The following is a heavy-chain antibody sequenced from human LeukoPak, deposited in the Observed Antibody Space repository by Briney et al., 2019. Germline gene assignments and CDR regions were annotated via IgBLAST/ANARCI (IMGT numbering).Heavy chain of an antibody. Sequence: SETLSLTCTVSGGSISSGDYSWSWIRQPPGKGLEWIGYIYYSGGTYYNPSLKSRVTISVDTSKNQFSLKLSSVTAADTAVYYCARDHIVVVPAAEYYYYYGMDVWGQGTTVTVSS. D-gene: IGHD2-2*01. CDR1: GGSISSGDYS. CDR2: IYYSGGT. V-gene: IGHV4-30-4*01. J-gene: IGHJ6*02. CDR3: ARDHIVVVPAAEYYYYYGMDV.